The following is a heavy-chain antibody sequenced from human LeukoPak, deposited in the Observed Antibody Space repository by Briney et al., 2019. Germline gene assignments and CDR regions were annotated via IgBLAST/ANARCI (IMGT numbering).Heavy chain of an antibody. Sequence: SVKVSCKASGYTFTSYYMHWVRQAPGQGLEWMGGIIPIFGTANYAQKFQGRVTITADESTSTAYMELSSLRSEDTAVYYCASGSYSYYYYYYMDVWGKGTTVTISS. CDR2: IIPIFGTA. CDR3: ASGSYSYYYYYYMDV. V-gene: IGHV1-69*13. J-gene: IGHJ6*03. CDR1: GYTFTSYY. D-gene: IGHD1-26*01.